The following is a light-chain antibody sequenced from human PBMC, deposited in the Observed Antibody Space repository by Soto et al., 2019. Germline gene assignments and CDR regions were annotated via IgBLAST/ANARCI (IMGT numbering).Light chain of an antibody. J-gene: IGLJ2*01. Sequence: QSVLTPPPSVSAAPGQQVTISCSGETSNIGNNYVSWYQQLPGAAPKLLIYDTNNRPSEIPDRFSGSRSGTSATLAITGLQTGDEAVYYCGAWDSGLSGVLFGGGTQLTVL. V-gene: IGLV1-51*01. CDR3: GAWDSGLSGVL. CDR1: TSNIGNNY. CDR2: DTN.